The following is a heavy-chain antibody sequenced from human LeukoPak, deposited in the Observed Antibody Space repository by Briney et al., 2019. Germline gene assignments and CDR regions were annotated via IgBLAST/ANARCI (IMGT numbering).Heavy chain of an antibody. Sequence: GGSLTLSCAASGFTLSSYSMNWVRQPPGKGLEWVSSISNSSSYIYDPDLMKGGITIFRDNAKNSLYLQMNSLTAEDTAVYYCARANDNYYYYYMDVWGKGTTVTIS. CDR1: GFTLSSYS. J-gene: IGHJ6*03. CDR3: ARANDNYYYYYMDV. CDR2: ISNSSSYI. V-gene: IGHV3-21*01. D-gene: IGHD3-9*01.